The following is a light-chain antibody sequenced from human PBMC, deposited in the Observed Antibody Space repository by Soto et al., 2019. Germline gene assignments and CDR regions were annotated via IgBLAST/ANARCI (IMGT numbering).Light chain of an antibody. CDR2: AAS. J-gene: IGKJ4*01. CDR1: QDINIY. Sequence: DIQMTQSPSSLSASVGDRVTITCRAGQDINIYLAWYQQKPGKVPKLLISAASTLQSGVPSRFSGSGSGTDFTLTISSLQPEDVATYYCQKYDGAPLTFGGGTHVEIK. CDR3: QKYDGAPLT. V-gene: IGKV1-27*01.